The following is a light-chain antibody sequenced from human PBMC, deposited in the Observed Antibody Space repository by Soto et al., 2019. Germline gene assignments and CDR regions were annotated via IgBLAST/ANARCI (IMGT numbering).Light chain of an antibody. CDR3: QQSYRTPYT. Sequence: DIQRTQSPSSLSASVGDRVTITCRASQSIAGFLNWYQQKPGKAPKLLIYAASSLQSGVPSRFSGSGSGTDFTLTINNLQPEDFATYYCQQSYRTPYTFGQGTKLEIK. CDR1: QSIAGF. J-gene: IGKJ2*01. V-gene: IGKV1-39*01. CDR2: AAS.